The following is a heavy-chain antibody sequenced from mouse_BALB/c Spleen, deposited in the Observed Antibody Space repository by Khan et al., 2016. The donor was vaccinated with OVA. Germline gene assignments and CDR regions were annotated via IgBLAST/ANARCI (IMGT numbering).Heavy chain of an antibody. CDR3: ARRGLRYDFDY. CDR1: GYTFINYW. D-gene: IGHD1-1*01. CDR2: INPSTGYT. Sequence: VQLQESGAELAKPGASVKMSCKASGYTFINYWILWVKQRPGQGLEWIGYINPSTGYTEYNQNFKDKATLTADKSSSTAYMQLSSLTSEDSAVYYCARRGLRYDFDYWGQGTTLTVFS. V-gene: IGHV1-7*01. J-gene: IGHJ2*01.